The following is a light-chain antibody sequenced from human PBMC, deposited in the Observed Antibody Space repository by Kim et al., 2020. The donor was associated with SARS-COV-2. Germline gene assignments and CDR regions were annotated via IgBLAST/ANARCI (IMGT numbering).Light chain of an antibody. CDR3: NSRDTSG. J-gene: IGLJ3*02. CDR2: GQN. Sequence: VAVAVGQTVMITCQGDSLRFYYASWYQQKPGQGPFLVFYGQNKRPSGIPDRFSGPSSGNTASLTITGAQAEDEADYYCNSRDTSGFGGGTQLTVL. CDR1: SLRFYY. V-gene: IGLV3-19*01.